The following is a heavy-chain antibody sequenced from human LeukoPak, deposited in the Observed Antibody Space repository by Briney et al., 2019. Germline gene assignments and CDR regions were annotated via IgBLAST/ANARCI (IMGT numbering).Heavy chain of an antibody. CDR3: AKIAAAGTAPYFPDY. CDR1: GFTFSSYA. Sequence: GGSLRLSCAASGFTFSSYAMSWVRQAPGKGLEWVSAISGIRGSTYYADSVKGRFTISTDNSKNTLYLQMNSLRDEDTAVYYCAKIAAAGTAPYFPDYWGQGTLVTVSS. D-gene: IGHD6-13*01. J-gene: IGHJ4*02. CDR2: ISGIRGST. V-gene: IGHV3-23*01.